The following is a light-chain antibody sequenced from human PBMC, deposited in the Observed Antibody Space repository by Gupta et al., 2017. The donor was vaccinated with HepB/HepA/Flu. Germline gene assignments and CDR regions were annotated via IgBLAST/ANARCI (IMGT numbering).Light chain of an antibody. CDR3: RQYSTYPWT. Sequence: DIQMTQSPSSLSASVGDRVTITCRASQAIKNYLGWYQQKPGKAPQRLIYVASSLRTGVAPRFSGSGSGTEFTLTITSLQPEDFATFYCRQYSTYPWTFGQGTKVEIK. CDR2: VAS. V-gene: IGKV1-17*01. J-gene: IGKJ1*01. CDR1: QAIKNY.